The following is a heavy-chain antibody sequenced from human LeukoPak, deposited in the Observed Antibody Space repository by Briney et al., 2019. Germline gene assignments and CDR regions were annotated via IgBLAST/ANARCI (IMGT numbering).Heavy chain of an antibody. J-gene: IGHJ4*02. CDR3: AREGGEHCSGGSCYSSPHDY. Sequence: PGGSLRLSCAASGFTFSSYGMHWVRQAPGKELEWVAVIWYDGSNKYYADSVKGRFTISRDNSKNTLYLQMNSLRAEDTAVYYCAREGGEHCSGGSCYSSPHDYWGQGTLVTVSS. CDR2: IWYDGSNK. V-gene: IGHV3-33*01. CDR1: GFTFSSYG. D-gene: IGHD2-15*01.